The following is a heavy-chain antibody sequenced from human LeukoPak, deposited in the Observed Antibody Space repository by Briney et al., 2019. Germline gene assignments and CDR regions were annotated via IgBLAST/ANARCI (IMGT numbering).Heavy chain of an antibody. J-gene: IGHJ4*02. V-gene: IGHV4-61*02. CDR2: GYTTGST. CDR1: GGSISSGSYY. D-gene: IGHD3-3*01. Sequence: SETLSLTCTVSGGSISSGSYYWSWIRQPAGKGLEWIGRGYTTGSTNYNPSLRSRVTISLDTSKNQFSLKLSSVTAADTAVYYCAREVYRSGYPDYWGQGTLVTVSS. CDR3: AREVYRSGYPDY.